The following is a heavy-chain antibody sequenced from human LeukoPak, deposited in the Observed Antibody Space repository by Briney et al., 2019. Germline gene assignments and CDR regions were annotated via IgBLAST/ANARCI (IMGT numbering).Heavy chain of an antibody. D-gene: IGHD2-2*01. J-gene: IGHJ6*02. Sequence: GGSLRLSCAASGFTFSSYVMHWVRQAPGEGLEYVSGISSNGGSTYYANSVKGRFTISRDNSKNTLYLQMGSLRAGDMAVYYCARPSRAGYYYGMDVWGQGTTVTVSS. CDR1: GFTFSSYV. V-gene: IGHV3-64*01. CDR3: ARPSRAGYYYGMDV. CDR2: ISSNGGST.